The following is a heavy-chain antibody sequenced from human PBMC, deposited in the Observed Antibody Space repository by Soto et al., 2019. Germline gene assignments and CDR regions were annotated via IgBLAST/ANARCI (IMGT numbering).Heavy chain of an antibody. V-gene: IGHV3-23*01. Sequence: PGGSLRLSCAASGFTFSSYAMSWVRQTPGKGLEWVSTLSGSGGTTNYADSVKGRFTISRDNAKNSLYLQMNSLRAEDTAVYYCARPPTRYSGYDSSFDYWGQGTLVTVSS. CDR3: ARPPTRYSGYDSSFDY. CDR1: GFTFSSYA. J-gene: IGHJ4*02. D-gene: IGHD5-12*01. CDR2: LSGSGGTT.